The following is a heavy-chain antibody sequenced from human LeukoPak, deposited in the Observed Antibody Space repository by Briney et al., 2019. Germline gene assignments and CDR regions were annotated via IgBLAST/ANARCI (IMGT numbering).Heavy chain of an antibody. CDR3: AKSKPPREYCSVTTCYAGFGAFDI. J-gene: IGHJ3*02. V-gene: IGHV3-30*18. Sequence: GGSLRLSCAASGFTFSSYGMHWVRQAPGKGLEWVAVISYDGSNKYYADSVKGRFTISRDNSKDTLYLQMNSLRPEDTAIYYCAKSKPPREYCSVTTCYAGFGAFDIWGQGTMVTVFS. D-gene: IGHD2-2*01. CDR1: GFTFSSYG. CDR2: ISYDGSNK.